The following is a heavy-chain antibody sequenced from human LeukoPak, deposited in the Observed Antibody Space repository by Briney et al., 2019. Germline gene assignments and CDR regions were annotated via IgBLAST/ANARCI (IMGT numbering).Heavy chain of an antibody. Sequence: SETLSLTCAVYGGSFSGYYWSWVRQPPGKGLEWIGEINHSGSTNYNPSLKSRVTISVDTSKNQFSLKLSSVTAADTAVYYCARVGTMIVESSPAGFDYWGQGTLVTVSS. CDR1: GGSFSGYY. J-gene: IGHJ4*02. CDR3: ARVGTMIVESSPAGFDY. D-gene: IGHD3-22*01. CDR2: INHSGST. V-gene: IGHV4-34*01.